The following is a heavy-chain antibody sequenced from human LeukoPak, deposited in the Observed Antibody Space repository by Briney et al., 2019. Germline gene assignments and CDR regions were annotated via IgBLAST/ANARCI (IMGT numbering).Heavy chain of an antibody. CDR3: ARWGDSGWIHRWFDP. CDR1: GGSISSSRYY. D-gene: IGHD6-19*01. J-gene: IGHJ5*02. CDR2: IYYSGST. V-gene: IGHV4-39*07. Sequence: SETLSLTCTVSGGSISSSRYYWGWIRQPPGKGLEWIGSIYYSGSTYYSPSLKSRVTISVDTSKNQFSLKLSSVTAADTAMYYCARWGDSGWIHRWFDPWGQGTLVTVSS.